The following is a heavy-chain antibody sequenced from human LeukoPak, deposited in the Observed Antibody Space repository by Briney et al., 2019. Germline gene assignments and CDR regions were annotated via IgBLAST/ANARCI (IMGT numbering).Heavy chain of an antibody. Sequence: PSETLSLTCAVYGGSFSGYYWTWIRQPPGKGLEWIGEINHGESTNYNPSLKSRVIISVDKSKNQFSLKLSSVTAADTALYYCATYYGSGSHFDFWGQGTLVTVSS. CDR1: GGSFSGYY. CDR3: ATYYGSGSHFDF. D-gene: IGHD3-10*01. CDR2: INHGEST. V-gene: IGHV4-34*01. J-gene: IGHJ4*02.